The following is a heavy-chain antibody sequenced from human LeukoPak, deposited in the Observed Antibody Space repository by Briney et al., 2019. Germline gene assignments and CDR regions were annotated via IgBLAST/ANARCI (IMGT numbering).Heavy chain of an antibody. V-gene: IGHV3-23*01. CDR3: AKGAADWYLSYIED. CDR1: GVTFKKSA. Sequence: GGSLRLSCVGSGVTFKKSAMSWVRQSPGKGLEWVSTMTSSADKAYYADSVKGRFTISRDDSKNTLYLLLSSLRADDTALYYCAKGAADWYLSYIEDWGQETRVIVSS. J-gene: IGHJ4*02. CDR2: MTSSADKA. D-gene: IGHD3-9*01.